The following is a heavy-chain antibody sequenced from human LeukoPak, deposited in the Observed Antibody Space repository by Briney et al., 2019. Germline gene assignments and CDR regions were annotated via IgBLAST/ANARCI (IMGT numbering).Heavy chain of an antibody. J-gene: IGHJ5*02. V-gene: IGHV4-31*03. CDR1: GGSISSGNYY. Sequence: SETLSLTCTVSGGSISSGNYYWSWIRQHPGKGLEWIGYIYYSGGPQYNPSLKSRVTISVDTSKNQFSLRLSSVTAADTAVYYCARLDILTAANFDPWGQGTLVTVSS. CDR2: IYYSGGP. CDR3: ARLDILTAANFDP. D-gene: IGHD3-9*01.